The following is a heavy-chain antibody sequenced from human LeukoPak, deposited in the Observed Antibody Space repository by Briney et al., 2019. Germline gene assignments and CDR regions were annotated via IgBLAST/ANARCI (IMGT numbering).Heavy chain of an antibody. CDR3: AKVDVDTGTLDY. CDR2: IWYDGSNK. Sequence: PGRCPRHSSAEPVFTSCVYGMHWVREAPGKGLGCVAVIWYDGSNKYYADSVKGRFTISRDNSKNTLYLQMNSLRAEDTAVYYCAKVDVDTGTLDYWGQGTLVTVSS. V-gene: IGHV3-33*06. D-gene: IGHD5-18*01. J-gene: IGHJ4*02. CDR1: VFTSCVYG.